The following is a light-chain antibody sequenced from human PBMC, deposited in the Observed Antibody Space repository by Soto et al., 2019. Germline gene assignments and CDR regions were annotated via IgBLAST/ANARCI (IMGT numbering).Light chain of an antibody. V-gene: IGKV3-20*01. CDR2: GAS. CDR1: QSVSSSY. Sequence: ETVLTQSPGTLSLSPGERATLSCRASQSVSSSYLAWYQQKPGQAPRLLIYGASSRATGIPDRFSGSGSGTDFTLTISRLEPEDFAVYYCQQYVSSPRTFGQWTKLEI. CDR3: QQYVSSPRT. J-gene: IGKJ2*01.